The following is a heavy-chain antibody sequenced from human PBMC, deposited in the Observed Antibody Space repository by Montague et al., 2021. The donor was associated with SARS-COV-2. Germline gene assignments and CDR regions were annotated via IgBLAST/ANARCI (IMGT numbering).Heavy chain of an antibody. V-gene: IGHV2-5*01. D-gene: IGHD2/OR15-2a*01. CDR2: IYWNDDK. J-gene: IGHJ1*01. Sequence: PALVKPTQTLTLTCSFSGFSLSTSAVGVGWIRQPPGKALEWLAVIYWNDDKYYDSSLNSRLAITKDTSKNQVVLTMTNMDPVDTATYYCAHSIQNLIGFQYWGQGTLVTVSS. CDR3: AHSIQNLIGFQY. CDR1: GFSLSTSAVG.